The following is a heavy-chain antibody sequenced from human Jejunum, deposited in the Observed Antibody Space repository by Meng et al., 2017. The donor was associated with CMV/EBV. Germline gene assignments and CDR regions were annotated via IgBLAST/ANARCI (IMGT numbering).Heavy chain of an antibody. CDR3: ARGRTSIVAYYFDY. J-gene: IGHJ4*02. Sequence: GYPFTGDYMHWVRQAPGQGLEWMGWINPNSGGANYAQKFQGRVTMTRDTSISTAYMELSRLRSDDTAVYYCARGRTSIVAYYFDYWGQGTLVTVSS. CDR2: INPNSGGA. CDR1: GYPFTGDY. D-gene: IGHD6-6*01. V-gene: IGHV1-2*02.